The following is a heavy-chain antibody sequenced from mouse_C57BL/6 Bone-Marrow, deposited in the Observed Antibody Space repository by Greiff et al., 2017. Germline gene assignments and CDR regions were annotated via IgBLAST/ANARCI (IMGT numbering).Heavy chain of an antibody. D-gene: IGHD2-4*01. Sequence: VKLQESGPELVRPGASVKISCKAPGYTFTSHWMQWVRQRPGQGLEWIGEIFPGSGSTYYNEKFKGKATLTVDTSSSTAYMQLSSLTSEDSAVXFCARWEDDYDLAWFAYWGQGTLVTVSA. CDR2: IFPGSGST. CDR3: ARWEDDYDLAWFAY. V-gene: IGHV1-56*01. J-gene: IGHJ3*01. CDR1: GYTFTSHW.